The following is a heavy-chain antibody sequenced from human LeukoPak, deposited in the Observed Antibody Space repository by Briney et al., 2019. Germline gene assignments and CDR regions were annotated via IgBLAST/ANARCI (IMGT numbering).Heavy chain of an antibody. V-gene: IGHV1-2*02. D-gene: IGHD3-22*01. J-gene: IGHJ4*02. CDR2: INPNSGGT. Sequence: AASVKVSCKASGYTFTGYYMHWVRQAPGQGLEWMGWINPNSGGTNYAQKFQGRVTMTRDTSISTAYMELSRLRSDDTAVYYCARAEYYYDSSGYYPIDYWGQGTLVTVSS. CDR1: GYTFTGYY. CDR3: ARAEYYYDSSGYYPIDY.